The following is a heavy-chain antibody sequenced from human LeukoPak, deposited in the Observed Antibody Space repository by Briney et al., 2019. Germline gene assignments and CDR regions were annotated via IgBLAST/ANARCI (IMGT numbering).Heavy chain of an antibody. CDR1: GFTISTYW. CDR3: ARDCNTPNCYDGSLVH. CDR2: IKQDGSEK. V-gene: IGHV3-7*01. D-gene: IGHD2-2*01. Sequence: GGSQSLSCAASGFTISTYWMSWVRQAPGKGLEWVANIKQDGSEKCYADSLKGRFTISRDNAENSLYLQMNSLRAADTAVYYCARDCNTPNCYDGSLVHWGQGALVTVSS. J-gene: IGHJ4*02.